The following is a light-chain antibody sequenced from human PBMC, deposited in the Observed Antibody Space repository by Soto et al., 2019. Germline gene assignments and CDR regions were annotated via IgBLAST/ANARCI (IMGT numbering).Light chain of an antibody. CDR2: ADS. J-gene: IGKJ5*01. Sequence: ESVFKQSPCTVSLSKGERATLSCRASESVSSSYLAWYQQKPGQAPRLLIYADSNRATGIPARFSGSGSGTDFTLTISSLEPEDFSVYYCQQRYNWPIPFGQGTRLEIK. V-gene: IGKV3D-20*02. CDR1: ESVSSSY. CDR3: QQRYNWPIP.